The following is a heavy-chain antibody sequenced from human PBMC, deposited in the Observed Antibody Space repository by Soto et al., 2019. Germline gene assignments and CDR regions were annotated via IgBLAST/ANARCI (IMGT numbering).Heavy chain of an antibody. J-gene: IGHJ4*02. Sequence: SETLSLTCTVSGGSISSYYWSWIRQPPGKGLEWIGYIYYSGSTNYNPSLKSRVTISVDTSKNQFSLKLSSVTAADTAVYYCARGGGVYGDYDPFDYWGQGTLVTVSS. V-gene: IGHV4-59*01. CDR1: GGSISSYY. D-gene: IGHD4-17*01. CDR3: ARGGGVYGDYDPFDY. CDR2: IYYSGST.